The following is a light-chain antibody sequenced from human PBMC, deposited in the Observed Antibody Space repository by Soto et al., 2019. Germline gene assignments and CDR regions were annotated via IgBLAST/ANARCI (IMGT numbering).Light chain of an antibody. J-gene: IGKJ4*01. CDR3: QQRSNWPRT. V-gene: IGKV3-11*01. CDR2: DAS. Sequence: EIVLTQSPATLSLSPGERATLSCRASQSVSRYLAWYQQKPGQAPRLLIHDASNRATGIPARFSGSGSGTDLTLTISSLEPEDFAVYYCQQRSNWPRTFGGGTKVDIK. CDR1: QSVSRY.